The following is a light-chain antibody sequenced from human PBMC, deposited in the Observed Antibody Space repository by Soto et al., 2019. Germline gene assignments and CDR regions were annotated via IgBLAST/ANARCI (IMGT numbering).Light chain of an antibody. CDR3: QQYGSSPRT. Sequence: EIVLTQSPGTLSLSPGERATLSCRASQRVSGSSLAWYQHTPGQGPRLLIYAASSRAAGVPDRFSGSGSGTDFALTISRLEPEDFALYYCQQYGSSPRTFGQGSKVDIK. J-gene: IGKJ1*01. CDR2: AAS. CDR1: QRVSGSS. V-gene: IGKV3-20*01.